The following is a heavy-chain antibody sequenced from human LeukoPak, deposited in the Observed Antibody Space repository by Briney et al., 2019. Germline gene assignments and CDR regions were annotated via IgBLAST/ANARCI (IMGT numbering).Heavy chain of an antibody. Sequence: SETLSLTCTVSGYSISSGYYWGWIRQPPGKGLEWIGSIYHSGSTYYNPSLKSRVTISVDTSKNQFSLKLSSVTAADTAVYYCARKVRYLATIRYYYYMDVWGKGTTATVSS. CDR1: GYSISSGYY. D-gene: IGHD5-12*01. CDR2: IYHSGST. J-gene: IGHJ6*03. V-gene: IGHV4-38-2*02. CDR3: ARKVRYLATIRYYYYMDV.